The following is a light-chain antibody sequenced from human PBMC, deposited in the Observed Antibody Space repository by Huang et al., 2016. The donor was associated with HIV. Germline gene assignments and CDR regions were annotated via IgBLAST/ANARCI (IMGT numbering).Light chain of an antibody. Sequence: DIQMTQSPSSLSASVGDRVTITCRASQSISIILSWYQHKPGKAPKLLIYATSSLQSGVPSRFSGSGSGTDFTLTISSLQPDDFATYYCQQSYGNYTFGQGSKLEIK. CDR3: QQSYGNYT. V-gene: IGKV1-39*01. J-gene: IGKJ2*01. CDR1: QSISII. CDR2: ATS.